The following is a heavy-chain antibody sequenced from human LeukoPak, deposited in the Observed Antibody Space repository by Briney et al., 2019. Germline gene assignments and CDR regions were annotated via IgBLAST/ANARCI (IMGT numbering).Heavy chain of an antibody. Sequence: NSSETLSLTCTVSGGSISSYYWSWIRQPAGKGLEWIGRIYTSGSTNYNPSLRSRVTILLDTSKNQFSLNLNSVTAADTAVYYCARVDIPMAGHAFDIWGQGTMVTVSS. CDR1: GGSISSYY. CDR2: IYTSGST. V-gene: IGHV4-4*07. CDR3: ARVDIPMAGHAFDI. D-gene: IGHD5-18*01. J-gene: IGHJ3*02.